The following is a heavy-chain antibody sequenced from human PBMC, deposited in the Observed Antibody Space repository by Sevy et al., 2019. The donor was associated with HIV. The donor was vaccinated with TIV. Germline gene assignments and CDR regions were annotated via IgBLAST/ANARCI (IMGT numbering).Heavy chain of an antibody. CDR3: ARDDDYGDYYFDY. CDR2: IYSGGST. J-gene: IGHJ4*02. D-gene: IGHD4-17*01. CDR1: GFTVSSNY. Sequence: GGSLRLSCAASGFTVSSNYMSWVRQAPGKGLEWVSVIYSGGSTYYEDSVKGRLTISRDNSKNKLYLQMNSLIAEDTAVYYCARDDDYGDYYFDYWGQGTLVTVSS. V-gene: IGHV3-53*01.